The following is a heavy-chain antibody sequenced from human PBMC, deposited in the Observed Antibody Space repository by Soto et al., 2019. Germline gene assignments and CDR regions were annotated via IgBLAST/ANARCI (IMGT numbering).Heavy chain of an antibody. D-gene: IGHD3-3*01. CDR1: GYTFTSYA. Sequence: GSVKVSCKASGYTFTSYAMHWVRQAPGQRLEWMGWINAGNGNTKYSQKFQGRVTITRDTSASTAYMELSSLRSEDTAVYYCAREGFLEWSYYYYYYMDVWGKGTTVTVSS. CDR2: INAGNGNT. J-gene: IGHJ6*03. V-gene: IGHV1-3*01. CDR3: AREGFLEWSYYYYYYMDV.